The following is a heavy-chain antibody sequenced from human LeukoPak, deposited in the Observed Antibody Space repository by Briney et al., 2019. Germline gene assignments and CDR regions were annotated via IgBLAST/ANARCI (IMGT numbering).Heavy chain of an antibody. V-gene: IGHV3-30*03. Sequence: GGSLRLSCAASGFTFSSHDMHWVRQAPGKGLEWVAIISYDGGKKDYADSVKGRFTISRDDSKNSLYLQMNSLRPEDTAVYYCARLGYCSSTSCYRQFDYWGQGTLVTVSS. CDR3: ARLGYCSSTSCYRQFDY. CDR1: GFTFSSHD. D-gene: IGHD2-2*02. CDR2: ISYDGGKK. J-gene: IGHJ4*02.